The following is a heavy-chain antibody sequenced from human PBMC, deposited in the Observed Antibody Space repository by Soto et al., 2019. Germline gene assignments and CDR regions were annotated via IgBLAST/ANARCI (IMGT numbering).Heavy chain of an antibody. CDR2: IYHSGST. V-gene: IGHV4-4*02. CDR1: GGSISSINW. Sequence: SETLSLTFAVSGGSISSINWWSWVRQPPGKGPEWIWEIYHSGSTNYNPSLKSRVTISVDKSKNQFSLKLSSVTAADTAVYYCARKGDRSSNSFFDXWGQGTLVTVSX. J-gene: IGHJ4*02. CDR3: ARKGDRSSNSFFDX. D-gene: IGHD6-6*01.